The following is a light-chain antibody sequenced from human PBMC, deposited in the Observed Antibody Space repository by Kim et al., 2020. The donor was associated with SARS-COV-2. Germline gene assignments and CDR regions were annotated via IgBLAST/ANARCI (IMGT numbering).Light chain of an antibody. V-gene: IGKV1-27*01. Sequence: DIQMAQSPSSLSASVGDRVTITCRASQGIRNYLAWYQQKPGRVPRLLIYAASTLQPGVPARFSGSGFGSDFTLTITGLQAEDVATYYCQKYNIVPLTFGGGTKVEIK. J-gene: IGKJ4*01. CDR2: AAS. CDR1: QGIRNY. CDR3: QKYNIVPLT.